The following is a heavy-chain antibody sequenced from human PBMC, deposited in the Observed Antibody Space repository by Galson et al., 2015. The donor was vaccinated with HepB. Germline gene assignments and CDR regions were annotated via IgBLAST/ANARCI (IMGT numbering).Heavy chain of an antibody. D-gene: IGHD6-13*01. CDR1: GGTINSYA. CDR2: IIPVFGTT. Sequence: SVKVSCKASGGTINSYAISWVRQAPGRELEWMGGIIPVFGTTTYAQKFQGRVMFTADESTSTAYMEMDSLRSEDTAVYYCARTPVWGIPATGSLNWFDPWGQGTLVTVSS. CDR3: ARTPVWGIPATGSLNWFDP. V-gene: IGHV1-69*13. J-gene: IGHJ5*02.